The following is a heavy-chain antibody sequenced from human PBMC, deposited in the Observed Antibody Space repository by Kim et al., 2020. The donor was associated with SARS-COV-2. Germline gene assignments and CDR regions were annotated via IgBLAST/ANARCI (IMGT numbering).Heavy chain of an antibody. D-gene: IGHD6-13*01. J-gene: IGHJ4*02. CDR1: GYTFSGYY. CDR2: LNPNSGGT. V-gene: IGHV1-2*06. Sequence: ASVKVSCKASGYTFSGYYMHWVRQAPGQGLEWMGRLNPNSGGTNYAQKFQGRVTMTRDTSISTAYMELSSLRSDDTAVYYCARETQQLGFDYWGQGTLVTVSS. CDR3: ARETQQLGFDY.